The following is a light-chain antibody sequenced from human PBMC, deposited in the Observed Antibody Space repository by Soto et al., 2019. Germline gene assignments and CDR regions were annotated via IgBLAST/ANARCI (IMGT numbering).Light chain of an antibody. CDR1: QSVSSSY. CDR3: QQYGSSRIT. CDR2: GAS. Sequence: EIVLTQSPGTLSLSPGERATLSCRASQSVSSSYLAWYQQKPGQAPRLLIYGASSRATGIPDRFSGSGFGTDFTLIISRLEPEDFAVYYCQQYGSSRITFGQGTRLEIK. V-gene: IGKV3-20*01. J-gene: IGKJ5*01.